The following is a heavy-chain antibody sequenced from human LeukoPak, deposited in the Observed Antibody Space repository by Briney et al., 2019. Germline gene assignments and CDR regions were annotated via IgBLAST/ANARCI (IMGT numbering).Heavy chain of an antibody. Sequence: GGSLTLSCAASGFTFSSYEMNWVRQAPGKGLEWVSDISSSGTTIHYADSVKGRFTISRDNAKNSLYLQMSSLRAEDTAVYYCARGLDDGYSYGLDYWGQGTLVTVSS. V-gene: IGHV3-48*03. J-gene: IGHJ4*02. CDR3: ARGLDDGYSYGLDY. D-gene: IGHD5-18*01. CDR1: GFTFSSYE. CDR2: ISSSGTTI.